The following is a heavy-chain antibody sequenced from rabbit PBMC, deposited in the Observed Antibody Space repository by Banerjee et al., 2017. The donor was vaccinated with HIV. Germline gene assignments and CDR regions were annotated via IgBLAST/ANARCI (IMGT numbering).Heavy chain of an antibody. Sequence: QEQLEESGGDLVKPEGSLTLTCTASGFSFNNKYVMCWVRQAPGKGLEWIACIAAGSSGSTLYASWAKGRFTISKTSSTTVTLQMTSLTAADTATYFCARDAGYAGSNLWGPGTLVTVS. D-gene: IGHD4-2*01. V-gene: IGHV1S45*01. CDR3: ARDAGYAGSNL. CDR1: GFSFNNKYV. J-gene: IGHJ4*01. CDR2: IAAGSSGST.